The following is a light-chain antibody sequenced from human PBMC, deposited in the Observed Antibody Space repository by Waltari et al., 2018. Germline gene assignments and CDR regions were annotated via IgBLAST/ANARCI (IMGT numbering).Light chain of an antibody. CDR2: RDS. J-gene: IGLJ2*01. V-gene: IGLV3-9*01. Sequence: SYELTQPLSVSVALGQTARITCGGNNIGSKNVHWYQQRPGQAPVLVIYRDSNRPSGIPERFSGSNSGNTATLTISRAQAGDEADYYCQVWDSSHRVFGGGTKLTVL. CDR3: QVWDSSHRV. CDR1: NIGSKN.